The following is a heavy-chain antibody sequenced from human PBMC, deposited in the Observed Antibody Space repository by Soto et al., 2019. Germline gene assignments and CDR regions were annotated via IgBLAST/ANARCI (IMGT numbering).Heavy chain of an antibody. CDR2: IIPILGIA. J-gene: IGHJ4*02. D-gene: IGHD3-10*01. Sequence: QVQLVQSGAEVKKPGSSVKVSCKASGGTFSSYTISWVRQAPGQGLEWMGRIIPILGIANYAQKFQGRVTITADKATSTAYMELSSLRCEDTAVYHCAIDRRTMVRRENWGQGTLVTVSS. V-gene: IGHV1-69*08. CDR1: GGTFSSYT. CDR3: AIDRRTMVRREN.